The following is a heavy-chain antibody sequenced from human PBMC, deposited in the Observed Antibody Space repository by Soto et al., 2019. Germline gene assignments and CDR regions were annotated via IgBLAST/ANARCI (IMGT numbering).Heavy chain of an antibody. Sequence: GGSLGLSCAASGFTFSSYAMSWVRQAPGKGLEWVSAISGSGGSTYYADSVKGRFTISRDNSKNTLYLQMNSLRAEDTAVYYCAKDSESIVVVPAAMILNYYYMDVWGKGTTVTVSS. D-gene: IGHD2-2*01. CDR1: GFTFSSYA. V-gene: IGHV3-23*01. CDR2: ISGSGGST. CDR3: AKDSESIVVVPAAMILNYYYMDV. J-gene: IGHJ6*03.